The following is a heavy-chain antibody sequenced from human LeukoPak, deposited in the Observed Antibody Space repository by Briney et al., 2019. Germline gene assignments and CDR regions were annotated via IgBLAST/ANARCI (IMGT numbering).Heavy chain of an antibody. D-gene: IGHD6-13*01. CDR3: ARHGSSWYERWFDP. V-gene: IGHV4-34*01. CDR2: INHSGST. J-gene: IGHJ5*02. CDR1: GGSFSGYY. Sequence: SETLSLTCAVYGGSFSGYYWSWIRQPPGKGLEWIGEINHSGSTNYNPSLKSRVTISVDTSKNQFSLKLSSVTAADTAVYYCARHGSSWYERWFDPWGQGTLVTVSS.